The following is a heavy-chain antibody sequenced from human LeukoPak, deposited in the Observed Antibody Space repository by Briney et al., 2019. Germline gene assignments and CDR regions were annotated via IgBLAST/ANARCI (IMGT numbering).Heavy chain of an antibody. CDR3: GRGTGY. J-gene: IGHJ4*02. CDR1: GFTFSTYV. CDR2: ISSNGDNT. V-gene: IGHV3-64D*06. Sequence: PGGSLRLSCLVSGFTFSTYVMHWGRQAPGKGLEYVSAISSNGDNTYYADSVKGRFTISRDNSKNTLYLQMSSLRADDTAVYYCGRGTGYWGQGTLVTVSS.